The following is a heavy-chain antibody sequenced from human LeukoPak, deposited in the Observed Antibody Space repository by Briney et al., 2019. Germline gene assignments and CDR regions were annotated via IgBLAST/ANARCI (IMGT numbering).Heavy chain of an antibody. V-gene: IGHV4-59*01. CDR2: IYYSGST. CDR3: ARGGNYDILTGYYYYYGMDV. CDR1: GGSISSYY. D-gene: IGHD3-9*01. Sequence: SETLSLTCTVSGGSISSYYWSWIRQPPGKGLEWIGYIYYSGSTNYNPSLKSRVTISVDTSKNQFSLKLSSVTAADTAVYYCARGGNYDILTGYYYYYGMDVWGQGTTVTVSS. J-gene: IGHJ6*02.